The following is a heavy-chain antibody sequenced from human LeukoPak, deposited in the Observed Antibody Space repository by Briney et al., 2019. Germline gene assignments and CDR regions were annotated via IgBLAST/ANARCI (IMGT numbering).Heavy chain of an antibody. CDR2: ISGSGGST. Sequence: GGSLRLSCAASGFTFSKYAMSWVRQVPERGLEWVSGISGSGGSTYYADSVKGRFTISRDNSKNTLHLQMNSLRAEDTALYYCAEWNSVYWYFDLWGRGTLVTVSS. V-gene: IGHV3-23*01. J-gene: IGHJ2*01. CDR3: AEWNSVYWYFDL. D-gene: IGHD1-1*01. CDR1: GFTFSKYA.